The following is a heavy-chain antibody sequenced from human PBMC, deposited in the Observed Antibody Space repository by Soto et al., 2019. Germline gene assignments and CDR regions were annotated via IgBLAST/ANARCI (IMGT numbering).Heavy chain of an antibody. J-gene: IGHJ5*02. D-gene: IGHD2-15*01. Sequence: PSETLSLTCTVSGGSISSYYWSWIRQPPGKGLEWIGYIYYSGSTNYNPSLKSRVTISVDTSKNQFSLKLSSVTAADTAVYYCARELGYCSGGSCYLTWFGPWGQGTLVTVSS. CDR2: IYYSGST. CDR3: ARELGYCSGGSCYLTWFGP. V-gene: IGHV4-59*01. CDR1: GGSISSYY.